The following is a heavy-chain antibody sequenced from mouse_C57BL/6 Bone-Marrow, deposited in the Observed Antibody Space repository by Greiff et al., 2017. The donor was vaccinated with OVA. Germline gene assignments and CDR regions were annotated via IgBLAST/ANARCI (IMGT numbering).Heavy chain of an antibody. CDR2: ISYSGST. D-gene: IGHD2-12*01. Sequence: VQLKESGPGMVKPSQSLSLTCTVTGYSITSGYDWHWIRHFPGNKLEWMGYISYSGSTNYNPSLKSRISITHDTSKNHFFLKLNSVTTEDTATYYCARSYYTKGGFAYWGQGTLVTVSA. CDR1: GYSITSGYD. V-gene: IGHV3-1*01. J-gene: IGHJ3*01. CDR3: ARSYYTKGGFAY.